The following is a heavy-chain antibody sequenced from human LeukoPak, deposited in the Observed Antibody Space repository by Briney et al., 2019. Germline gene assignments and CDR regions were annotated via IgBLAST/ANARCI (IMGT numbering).Heavy chain of an antibody. Sequence: GGSLRLSCAASGFTFSSYWMHWVRQAPGKGLVWVSRINSDGSSTSYADSVKGRFTISRDNAKNTLYLQMNSLRAEGTAVYYCARGTRVAATPGWFDPWGQGTLVTVSS. V-gene: IGHV3-74*01. CDR3: ARGTRVAATPGWFDP. D-gene: IGHD2-15*01. CDR1: GFTFSSYW. J-gene: IGHJ5*02. CDR2: INSDGSST.